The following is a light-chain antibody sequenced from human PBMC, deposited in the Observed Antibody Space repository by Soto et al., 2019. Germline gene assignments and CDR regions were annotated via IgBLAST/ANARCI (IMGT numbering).Light chain of an antibody. CDR2: KVS. Sequence: DVVLTQSPLSLPVALGQPASISCRSSQSLVFSDGNTYLTWFQQRPGQSPRRLIYKVSNRDSGVPVRLSGSGSGTDFTMKMSTVEAEDVGVYYCMQGTRWLWTFGQGTKVEIK. CDR3: MQGTRWLWT. J-gene: IGKJ1*01. V-gene: IGKV2-30*01. CDR1: QSLVFSDGNTY.